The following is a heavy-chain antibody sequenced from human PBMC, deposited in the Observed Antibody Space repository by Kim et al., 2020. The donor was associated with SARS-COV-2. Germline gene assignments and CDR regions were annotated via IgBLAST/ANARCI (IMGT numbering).Heavy chain of an antibody. CDR2: ISGSGGST. CDR1: GFTFSSYA. CDR3: AKGRRLWIGAEPHFDY. Sequence: GGSLRLSCAASGFTFSSYAMSWVRQAPGKGLEWVSAISGSGGSTYYADSVKGRFTISRDNSKNTLYLQMNSLRAEDTAVYYCAKGRRLWIGAEPHFDYWGQGTLVTVSS. V-gene: IGHV3-23*01. J-gene: IGHJ4*02. D-gene: IGHD3-10*01.